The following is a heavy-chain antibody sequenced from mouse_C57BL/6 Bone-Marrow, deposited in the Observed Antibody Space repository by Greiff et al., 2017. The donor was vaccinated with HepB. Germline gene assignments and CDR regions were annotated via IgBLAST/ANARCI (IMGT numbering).Heavy chain of an antibody. J-gene: IGHJ1*03. V-gene: IGHV1-18*01. CDR1: GYTFTDYN. D-gene: IGHD1-1*01. CDR3: ARGETTSRYFDV. CDR2: INPNNGGT. Sequence: VQLQQSGPELVKPGASVKIPCKASGYTFTDYNMDWVKQSHGKSLEWIGDINPNNGGTIYNQKFKGKATLPVDKSSSTAYMELRSLTSEDTAVYYCARGETTSRYFDVWGTGTTVTVSS.